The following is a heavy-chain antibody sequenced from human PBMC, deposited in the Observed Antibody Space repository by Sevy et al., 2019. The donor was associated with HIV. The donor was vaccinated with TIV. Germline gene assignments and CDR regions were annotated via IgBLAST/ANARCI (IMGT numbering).Heavy chain of an antibody. CDR3: ARMKFWNGYFDY. V-gene: IGHV4-30-4*01. D-gene: IGHD3-3*01. Sequence: SETLSLTCSVSVGSISNADYYWSWIRQPPGKGLEWIGYIYYSGRTYYNPSLKSRISISVDTSRNQFSLSLDSVTAADTAVYYCARMKFWNGYFDYWGQGTLVTVSS. CDR1: VGSISNADYY. J-gene: IGHJ4*02. CDR2: IYYSGRT.